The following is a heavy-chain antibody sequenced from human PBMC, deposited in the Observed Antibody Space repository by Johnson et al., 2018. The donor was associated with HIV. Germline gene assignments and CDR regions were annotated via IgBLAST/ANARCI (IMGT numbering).Heavy chain of an antibody. J-gene: IGHJ3*02. Sequence: VQLVESGGGLVQPGRSLRLSCAASGFTFDDYAMHWVRQAPGKGLEWVSGISWNSGNIGYADSVKGRFTISRDNAKNSLYLQMNSLRAEDTAVYYCARGFHRGGAFDIWGQGTMVTVSS. CDR1: GFTFDDYA. CDR3: ARGFHRGGAFDI. CDR2: ISWNSGNI. V-gene: IGHV3-9*01. D-gene: IGHD1-14*01.